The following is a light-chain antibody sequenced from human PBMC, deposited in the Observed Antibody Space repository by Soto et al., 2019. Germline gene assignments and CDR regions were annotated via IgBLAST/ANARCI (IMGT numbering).Light chain of an antibody. J-gene: IGLJ2*01. CDR3: TSYTSSSTLVV. V-gene: IGLV2-14*01. Sequence: QSALTQPAPVSGSPGQSITISCTGTSSDVGGYNYVSWYQQHPGKAPKLMIYDVSNRPSGVSNRFYGSKSGNTASLTNSGLQAEDEAEYYCTSYTSSSTLVVFGGGTKLTVL. CDR1: SSDVGGYNY. CDR2: DVS.